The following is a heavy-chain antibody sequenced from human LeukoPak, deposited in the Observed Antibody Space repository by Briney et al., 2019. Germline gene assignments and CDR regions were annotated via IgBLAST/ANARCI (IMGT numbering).Heavy chain of an antibody. CDR3: ASYQYCTNGVCYRAFDY. D-gene: IGHD2-8*01. CDR1: GGSISSYY. Sequence: SETLSLTCTVSGGSISSYYWSWIRQPPGKGLEWIGYIYYSGSTNYNPSLKSRVTISVDTSKNQFSLKLSSVTATDTAVYYCASYQYCTNGVCYRAFDYWGQGTLVTVSS. CDR2: IYYSGST. J-gene: IGHJ4*02. V-gene: IGHV4-59*08.